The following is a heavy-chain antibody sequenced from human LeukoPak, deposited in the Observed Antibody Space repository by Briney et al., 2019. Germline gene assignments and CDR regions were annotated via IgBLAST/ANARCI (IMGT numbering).Heavy chain of an antibody. V-gene: IGHV5-51*01. CDR2: IYPGDSDT. J-gene: IGHJ4*02. D-gene: IGHD3-22*01. Sequence: GESLKLSCTGSGYSFTNYWIGWVRQMPGKGLEWMGVIYPGDSDTRYSPSFQGQVTISADKSISTAYLPWSSLKASDTAIYYCGRLDSSAYYCDYWGQGTLVTVSS. CDR1: GYSFTNYW. CDR3: GRLDSSAYYCDY.